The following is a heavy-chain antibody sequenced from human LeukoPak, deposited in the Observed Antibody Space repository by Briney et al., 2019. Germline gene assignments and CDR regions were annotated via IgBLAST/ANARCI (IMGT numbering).Heavy chain of an antibody. CDR3: ARENIVVVPAALH. J-gene: IGHJ4*02. V-gene: IGHV3-48*03. D-gene: IGHD2-2*01. CDR2: ISSSGSTI. Sequence: PGGSLRLSCAASGFTFSSYEMNWVRQAPGKGLGWVSYISSSGSTIYYADSVKGRFTISRDNAKNSLYLQMNSLRAGDTAVYYCARENIVVVPAALHWGQGTLVTVSS. CDR1: GFTFSSYE.